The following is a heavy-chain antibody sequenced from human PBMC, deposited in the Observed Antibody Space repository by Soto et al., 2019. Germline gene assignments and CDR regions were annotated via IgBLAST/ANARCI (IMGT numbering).Heavy chain of an antibody. CDR3: ATLPPRIVVMTTEIPS. Sequence: SETLSLTCNVSGGPLTTYFWSWIRQPPGKGLEWIGYVSYFGTTNYNPSLQSRLTISLDTSKTHFSLNLSSVTAADTAVYYCATLPPRIVVMTTEIPSWGQGTLVTVSS. CDR2: VSYFGTT. D-gene: IGHD2-21*02. CDR1: GGPLTTYF. V-gene: IGHV4-59*01. J-gene: IGHJ5*02.